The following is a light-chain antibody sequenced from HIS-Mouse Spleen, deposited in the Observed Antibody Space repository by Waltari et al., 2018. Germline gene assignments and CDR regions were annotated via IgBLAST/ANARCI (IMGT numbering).Light chain of an antibody. CDR2: EGS. V-gene: IGLV2-23*01. CDR1: SSDVGSYNL. Sequence: QSALTQPASVSGSPGQSITISCTGTSSDVGSYNLVSWYQQHPGKAPKLMIDEGSKRPSGVSNRFSGSKSGNTASLTISGLQAGDEADYYCCSYAGSVVFGGGTKLTVL. CDR3: CSYAGSVV. J-gene: IGLJ2*01.